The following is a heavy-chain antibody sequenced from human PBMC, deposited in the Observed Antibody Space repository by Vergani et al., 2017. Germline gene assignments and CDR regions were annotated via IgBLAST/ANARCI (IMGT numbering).Heavy chain of an antibody. D-gene: IGHD2-2*01. J-gene: IGHJ5*02. Sequence: DVHLAESGGGFFQPGGSLRLSCSASGFSFNSYWMHWVRQVPGKGLLWVSRIKSDGSITAYADSVKGRFTISRDNAQNTLYLQMNSLRAEDTAVYYCARDGCSSTSCYLNWFDPWRQGTLVTVSS. CDR3: ARDGCSSTSCYLNWFDP. CDR1: GFSFNSYW. CDR2: IKSDGSIT. V-gene: IGHV3-74*03.